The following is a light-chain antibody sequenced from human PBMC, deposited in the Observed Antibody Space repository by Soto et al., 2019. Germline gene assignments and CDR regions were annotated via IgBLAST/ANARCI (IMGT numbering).Light chain of an antibody. CDR1: QSVSSY. Sequence: EIVLTQSPATLSFSPVERATLSCRASQSVSSYLAWYQQKPGQAPRLLIYDASNRATGIPARFSGSGSGTDFTLTISSLEPEDFAVYYCQQRYNWPPTFGQGTRLEIK. CDR3: QQRYNWPPT. CDR2: DAS. J-gene: IGKJ5*01. V-gene: IGKV3-11*01.